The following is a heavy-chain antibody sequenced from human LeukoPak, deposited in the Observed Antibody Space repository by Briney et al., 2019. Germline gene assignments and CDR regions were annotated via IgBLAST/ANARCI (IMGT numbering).Heavy chain of an antibody. J-gene: IGHJ4*02. CDR3: ARGIDY. Sequence: PPETLSLTCTVSGGSVSNDYWSWVRQPPGKALEWIGNIYYSGSTNYNPSLKSRVTISLDTANNQFSLKLSSVTAADTAVYYCARGIDYWGRGTLVTVSS. CDR1: GGSVSNDY. V-gene: IGHV4-59*02. CDR2: IYYSGST.